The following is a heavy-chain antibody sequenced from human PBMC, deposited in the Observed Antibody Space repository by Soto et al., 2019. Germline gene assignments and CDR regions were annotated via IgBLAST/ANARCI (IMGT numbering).Heavy chain of an antibody. CDR2: INAGNGNT. Sequence: ASVKLSCKASGYTFTSYAMHWVRQAPGQRLEWMGWINAGNGNTKYSQKFQGRVTITRDTSASTAYMELSSLRSEDTAVYYGARIIVVVPALDYWVQGTLVTVSP. CDR3: ARIIVVVPALDY. CDR1: GYTFTSYA. D-gene: IGHD2-21*02. V-gene: IGHV1-3*01. J-gene: IGHJ4*02.